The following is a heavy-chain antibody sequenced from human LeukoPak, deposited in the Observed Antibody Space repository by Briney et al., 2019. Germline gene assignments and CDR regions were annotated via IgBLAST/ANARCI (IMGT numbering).Heavy chain of an antibody. Sequence: GGSLRLSCAASGFTFSRYAMHWGRQAPGKGLEYVSGISGNGGSTDYADSVKGRFTISRDNSNNTLYLQMSSLSPKDTAVYYCVKDHNFDYLCGSAPFDYWGQGNLATVSS. V-gene: IGHV3-64D*06. J-gene: IGHJ4*02. CDR1: GFTFSRYA. CDR3: VKDHNFDYLCGSAPFDY. CDR2: ISGNGGST. D-gene: IGHD3-16*01.